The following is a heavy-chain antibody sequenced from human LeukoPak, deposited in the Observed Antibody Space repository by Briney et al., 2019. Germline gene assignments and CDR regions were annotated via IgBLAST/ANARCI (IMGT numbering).Heavy chain of an antibody. CDR3: ARLSGYDWESSYDY. D-gene: IGHD5-12*01. V-gene: IGHV4-39*07. CDR2: IYYSGST. J-gene: IGHJ4*02. Sequence: PSETLSLTCTVSGGSISSSSYYWGWIRQPPGKGLEWIGSIYYSGSTYYNPSLKSRVTISVDTSKKQFSLKLSSVTAADTAVYYCARLSGYDWESSYDYWGQGTLVAVSS. CDR1: GGSISSSSYY.